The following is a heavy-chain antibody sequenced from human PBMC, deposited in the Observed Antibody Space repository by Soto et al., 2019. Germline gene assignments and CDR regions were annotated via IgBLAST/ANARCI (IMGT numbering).Heavy chain of an antibody. CDR1: GGSISSGGYY. CDR3: ARSRDSRGYYPTFHDY. CDR2: IYYSGST. D-gene: IGHD3-22*01. Sequence: QVQLQESGPGLVKPSQTLSLTCTVSGGSISSGGYYWSWIRQHPGKGLEWIGYIYYSGSTYYNPSLQSRVTISVDTSKNQFSLNLSSVTAADTAVYYCARSRDSRGYYPTFHDYWGQGTLVTVSS. V-gene: IGHV4-31*03. J-gene: IGHJ4*02.